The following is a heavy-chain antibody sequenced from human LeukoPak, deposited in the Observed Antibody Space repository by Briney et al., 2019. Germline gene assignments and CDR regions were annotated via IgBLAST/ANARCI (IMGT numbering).Heavy chain of an antibody. Sequence: GGSLRLSCAASGFTFSSYAMHWVRQAPGKGLEWVAVISYDGSNKYYADSVKGRFTISRDNSKNTLYLQMYSLRAEDTAVYYRASFWNQGYWGQGTLVAVSS. CDR1: GFTFSSYA. CDR2: ISYDGSNK. D-gene: IGHD1-1*01. J-gene: IGHJ4*02. V-gene: IGHV3-30-3*01. CDR3: ASFWNQGY.